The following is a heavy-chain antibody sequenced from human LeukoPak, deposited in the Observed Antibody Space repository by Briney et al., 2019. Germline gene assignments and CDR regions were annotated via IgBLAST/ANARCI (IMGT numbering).Heavy chain of an antibody. CDR3: ARTQPSIAVAGMDV. CDR1: GYTFTSYG. V-gene: IGHV1-18*01. D-gene: IGHD6-19*01. Sequence: VASVKVSCKASGYTFTSYGISWVRQAPGQGLEWMGWISAYNGNTNYAQKLQGRVTMTTDPSTSTAYMELRSLRSDDTAVYYCARTQPSIAVAGMDVWGKGTTVTVSS. J-gene: IGHJ6*04. CDR2: ISAYNGNT.